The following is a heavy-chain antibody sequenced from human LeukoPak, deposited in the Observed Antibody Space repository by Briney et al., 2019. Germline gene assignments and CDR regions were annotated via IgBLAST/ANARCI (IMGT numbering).Heavy chain of an antibody. V-gene: IGHV1-8*01. J-gene: IGHJ4*02. CDR2: MNPNSGNT. CDR3: ATNSKYSGSYSFDY. CDR1: GYTFTSYD. D-gene: IGHD1-26*01. Sequence: ASVKVSCKASGYTFTSYDINWVRQATGQGLEWLGWMNPNSGNTGYAQKFQGRVTMTRNTSIRTAYMELSSLRSEDTAVYYCATNSKYSGSYSFDYWGQGTLVTVSS.